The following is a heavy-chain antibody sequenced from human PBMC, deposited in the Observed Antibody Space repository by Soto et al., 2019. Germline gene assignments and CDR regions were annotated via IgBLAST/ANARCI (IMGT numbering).Heavy chain of an antibody. CDR1: GGSISSSSYY. D-gene: IGHD3-10*01. CDR2: IYYSGST. Sequence: SETLSLTCTVSGGSISSSSYYWGWIRQPPGKGLEWIGSIYYSGSTYYNPSLKSRVTISGDTSKNQFSLKLSSVTAADTAVYYCARAPSIPGGNWYFDLWGRGTLVTVSS. V-gene: IGHV4-39*01. J-gene: IGHJ2*01. CDR3: ARAPSIPGGNWYFDL.